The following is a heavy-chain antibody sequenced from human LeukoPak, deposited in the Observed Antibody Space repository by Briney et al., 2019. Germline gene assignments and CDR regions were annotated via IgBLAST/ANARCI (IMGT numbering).Heavy chain of an antibody. J-gene: IGHJ4*02. V-gene: IGHV3-20*01. CDR3: ARVGYSGYQYYFDY. D-gene: IGHD5-12*01. CDR2: INWNGVST. Sequence: GGTLRFSCAASGFTFDDYGMSWLPQAPGKGLERVSGINWNGVSTGYADSVKGRFTISRDNAKNSLYLQMNSLRAEDTALYHCARVGYSGYQYYFDYWGQGTLVTVSS. CDR1: GFTFDDYG.